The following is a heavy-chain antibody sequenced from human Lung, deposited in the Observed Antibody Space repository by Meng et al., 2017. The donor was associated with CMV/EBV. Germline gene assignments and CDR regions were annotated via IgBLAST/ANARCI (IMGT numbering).Heavy chain of an antibody. Sequence: SXVASGLTFSSHPMTWVRQAPGKGLEWVSSISGSGGSTYSADSVQGRFTISRDNSKNTLYLQMSALRHEDTALYYCARGGPVAGKNWFDRWGQGALVTVSS. V-gene: IGHV3-23*01. CDR1: GLTFSSHP. J-gene: IGHJ5*02. CDR2: ISGSGGST. CDR3: ARGGPVAGKNWFDR. D-gene: IGHD6-19*01.